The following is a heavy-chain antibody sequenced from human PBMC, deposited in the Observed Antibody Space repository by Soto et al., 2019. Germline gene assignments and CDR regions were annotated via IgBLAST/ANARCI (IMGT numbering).Heavy chain of an antibody. V-gene: IGHV1-69*13. CDR1: GGTFRSYA. CDR3: ARGTGEQLVDVSPYYYYYYGMDV. D-gene: IGHD6-6*01. J-gene: IGHJ6*02. Sequence: SVKVSCKASGGTFRSYAISWVRQAPGQGLEWMGGIIPIFGTANYAQKFQGRVKITADESTSTAYMELSSLRSEDTAVYYCARGTGEQLVDVSPYYYYYYGMDVWGQGTTVTVSS. CDR2: IIPIFGTA.